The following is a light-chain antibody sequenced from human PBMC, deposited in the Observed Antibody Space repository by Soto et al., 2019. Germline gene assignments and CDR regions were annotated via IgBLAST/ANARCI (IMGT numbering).Light chain of an antibody. V-gene: IGKV3-15*01. Sequence: EIVMTQSPATLSVSPGERXXLSCXASQSVSSNLAWYQQKPGQAPRLLIYGASTRATGIPARFSGSGSGTEFTLTISSLQSEDFAVYYCXQYNDWPPKQYTFGQGTKLEIK. CDR2: GAS. CDR1: QSVSSN. CDR3: XQYNDWPPKQYT. J-gene: IGKJ2*01.